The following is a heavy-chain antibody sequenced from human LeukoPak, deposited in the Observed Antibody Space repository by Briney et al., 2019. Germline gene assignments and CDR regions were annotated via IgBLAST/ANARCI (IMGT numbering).Heavy chain of an antibody. J-gene: IGHJ5*02. CDR2: IYYSGST. V-gene: IGHV4-39*07. CDR1: GGSISSSRYS. D-gene: IGHD6-6*01. Sequence: PSETLSLTCTVSGGSISSSRYSWGWIRQPPGKGLEWIGSIYYSGSTYYNPSLKSRVTISVDTSKNQFSLKLSSVTAADTAVYYCARARAARQNNWFDPWGQGTLVTVSS. CDR3: ARARAARQNNWFDP.